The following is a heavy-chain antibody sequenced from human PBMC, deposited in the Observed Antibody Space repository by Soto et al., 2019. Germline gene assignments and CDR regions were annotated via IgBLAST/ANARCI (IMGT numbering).Heavy chain of an antibody. CDR2: IYYSGST. CDR3: ARSSWYHFDY. D-gene: IGHD6-13*01. J-gene: IGHJ4*02. CDR1: GGSISSGGYY. V-gene: IGHV4-31*03. Sequence: QVQLQESGPGLVKPSQTLSLTCTVSGGSISSGGYYWSWIRQQPGKGLEWIGYIYYSGSTYYNPSLKSRLTTSIDTSKIQFSLKLSSVTAADTAVYYCARSSWYHFDYWGQGTLVTVSS.